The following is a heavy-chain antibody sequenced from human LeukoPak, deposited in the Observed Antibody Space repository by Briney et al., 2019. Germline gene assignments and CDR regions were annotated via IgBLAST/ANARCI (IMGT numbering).Heavy chain of an antibody. CDR3: ARPSYDRSGYTVEPPDF. CDR1: GYTFTGYY. CDR2: INPNSGGT. Sequence: ASVKVSCKASGYTFTGYYMHWVRQAPGQGLEWMGWINPNSGGTNYAQKFQGRVTMTRDTSISTAYMELSRLRSDDTAMYYCARPSYDRSGYTVEPPDFWGKGTTVTVSS. V-gene: IGHV1-2*02. D-gene: IGHD3-22*01. J-gene: IGHJ6*04.